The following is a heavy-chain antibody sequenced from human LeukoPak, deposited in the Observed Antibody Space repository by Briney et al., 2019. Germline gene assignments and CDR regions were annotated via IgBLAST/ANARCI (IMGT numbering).Heavy chain of an antibody. V-gene: IGHV4-39*07. Sequence: SETLSLTCTVSGGSISSSSYYWGWIRQPPGKGLEWIGSIYYSGSTYHNPSLKSRVTVSVDTSKNQFSLKVTSVTAADTAVYYCAKSGVFAGDDVFDIWGQGTMVTVSS. J-gene: IGHJ3*02. CDR2: IYYSGST. CDR3: AKSGVFAGDDVFDI. CDR1: GGSISSSSYY. D-gene: IGHD3-3*02.